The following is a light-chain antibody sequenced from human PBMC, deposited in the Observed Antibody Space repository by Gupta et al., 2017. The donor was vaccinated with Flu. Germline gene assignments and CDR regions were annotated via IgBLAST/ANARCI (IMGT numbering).Light chain of an antibody. Sequence: DIRMTQSPSSLSASIGDRVTITCRASQNILRYVNWYQQKPGQAPKLLIYDASTLQSGVPSTFSGSGYGTDFTLTISSLQLEDFATYYCQQSSTLPSTFGQGTKVEIK. CDR3: QQSSTLPST. V-gene: IGKV1-39*01. J-gene: IGKJ1*01. CDR1: QNILRY. CDR2: DAS.